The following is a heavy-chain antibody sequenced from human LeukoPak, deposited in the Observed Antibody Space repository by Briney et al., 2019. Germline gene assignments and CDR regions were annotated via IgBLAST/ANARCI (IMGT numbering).Heavy chain of an antibody. CDR3: ARGGLNFDAFDI. D-gene: IGHD1-7*01. CDR2: IGSSSTYT. CDR1: GSTLSTYS. J-gene: IGHJ3*02. Sequence: TGGSLRLSCAASGSTLSTYSMNWVRQAPGKGLEWVSSIGSSSTYTYYTDSVKGRFTISRDNAKNSLYLQMNSLRAGDTAVYYCARGGLNFDAFDIWGQGTMVTVSS. V-gene: IGHV3-21*01.